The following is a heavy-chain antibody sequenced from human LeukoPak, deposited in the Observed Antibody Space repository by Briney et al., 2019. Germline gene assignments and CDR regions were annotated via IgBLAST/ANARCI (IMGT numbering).Heavy chain of an antibody. CDR1: GFTFSSYS. CDR2: ISSSSSYI. J-gene: IGHJ3*02. CDR3: ASLSGVTVVVPAAILVSGGDDAFDI. V-gene: IGHV3-21*01. Sequence: PGGSLRLSCAASGFTFSSYSMNWVRQAPGKGLEWVSSISSSSSYIYYADLVKGRFTISRDNAKNSLYLQMNSLRAEDTAVYYCASLSGVTVVVPAAILVSGGDDAFDIWGQGTMVTVSS. D-gene: IGHD2-2*01.